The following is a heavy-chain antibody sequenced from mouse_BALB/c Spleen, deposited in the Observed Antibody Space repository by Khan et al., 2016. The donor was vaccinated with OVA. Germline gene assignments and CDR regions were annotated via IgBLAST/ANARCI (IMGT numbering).Heavy chain of an antibody. Sequence: EVKLEESGPGLVTPSQSLSLTCTVTGYSITSGYGWNWIRQFPGNKLEWMGSISYIGSPNYNPSLKSRISLTRDTSKNQFFLQLNSVTNEDTATYDWARTARIKYWGQGTTLTVSS. CDR3: ARTARIKY. CDR1: GYSITSGYG. J-gene: IGHJ2*01. V-gene: IGHV3-2*02. CDR2: ISYIGSP. D-gene: IGHD1-2*01.